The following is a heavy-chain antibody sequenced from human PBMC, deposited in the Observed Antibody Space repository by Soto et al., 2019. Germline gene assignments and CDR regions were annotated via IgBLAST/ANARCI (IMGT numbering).Heavy chain of an antibody. CDR3: ARVPRVGITIFGENGGAYYYYGMDV. CDR2: IIPIFGTA. CDR1: GGTFSNYA. D-gene: IGHD3-3*01. Sequence: GASVKVSCKASGGTFSNYAISWVRQAPGQGLEWMGGIIPIFGTANYAQKFQGRVTITADESTSTAYMELSSLRSEDTAVYYCARVPRVGITIFGENGGAYYYYGMDVWGQGTTVTVSS. V-gene: IGHV1-69*13. J-gene: IGHJ6*02.